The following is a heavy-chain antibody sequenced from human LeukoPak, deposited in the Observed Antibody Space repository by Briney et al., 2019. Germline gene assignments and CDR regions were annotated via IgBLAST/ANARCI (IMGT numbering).Heavy chain of an antibody. J-gene: IGHJ4*02. CDR2: NNAGNGNT. Sequence: ASVKVSCKASGYTFTTYAMHWVRQAPGQRLEWMGWNNAGNGNTKYSQKFQGRVTMTTDTSTSTAYMELRSLRSDDTAVYYCARARYYYDSSGYPDYWGQGTLVTVSS. D-gene: IGHD3-22*01. V-gene: IGHV1-3*01. CDR1: GYTFTTYA. CDR3: ARARYYYDSSGYPDY.